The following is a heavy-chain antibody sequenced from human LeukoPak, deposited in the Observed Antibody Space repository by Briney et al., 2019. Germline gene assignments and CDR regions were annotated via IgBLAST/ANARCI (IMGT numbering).Heavy chain of an antibody. D-gene: IGHD3-3*01. Sequence: SETLSLTCAVYGGSFSGYYWSWIRQPPGKGLERIGEINHSGSTNYNPSLKSRVTISVDTSKNQFSLKLSSVTAADTAVYYCASARNDFWSGYRLDYYGMDVWGQGTTVTVSS. J-gene: IGHJ6*02. CDR2: INHSGST. CDR1: GGSFSGYY. CDR3: ASARNDFWSGYRLDYYGMDV. V-gene: IGHV4-34*01.